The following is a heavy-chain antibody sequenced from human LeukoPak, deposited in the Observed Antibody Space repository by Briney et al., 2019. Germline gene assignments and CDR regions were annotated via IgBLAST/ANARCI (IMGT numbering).Heavy chain of an antibody. CDR1: GGSFSGYY. J-gene: IGHJ5*02. D-gene: IGHD6-13*01. CDR3: ARDSSSSWYEFLGSNAYNWFDP. Sequence: PSETLSLTCAVYGGSFSGYYWSWIRQPPGKGLEWIGEINHSGSTNYNPSLKSRVTISVDTSKNQFSLKLSSVTAADTAVYYCARDSSSSWYEFLGSNAYNWFDPWGQGTLVTVSS. CDR2: INHSGST. V-gene: IGHV4-34*01.